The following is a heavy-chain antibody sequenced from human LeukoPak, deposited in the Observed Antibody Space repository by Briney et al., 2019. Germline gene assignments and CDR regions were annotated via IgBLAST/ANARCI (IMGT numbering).Heavy chain of an antibody. CDR1: GLTFSSYA. CDR3: AKSYYDILTGYLYYFDY. J-gene: IGHJ4*02. D-gene: IGHD3-9*01. CDR2: ISGSGGTT. Sequence: GGSLRLSCAASGLTFSSYALSWVRQAPGKGLEWVSAISGSGGTTNYADSVKGRFTISRDNSKNTLYLQMNGLRAEDTAVYYCAKSYYDILTGYLYYFDYWGQGTLVTVSS. V-gene: IGHV3-23*01.